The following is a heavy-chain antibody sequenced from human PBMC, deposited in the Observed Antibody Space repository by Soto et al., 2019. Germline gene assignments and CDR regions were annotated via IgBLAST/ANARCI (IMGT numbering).Heavy chain of an antibody. Sequence: QVQLVQSGTEVKKPGASVKVSCKASGYTFTSYGIHWVRQAPGQRLEWMVWINAANGDTKYSPTFKGIVTITRDTSASTAYMELSSLRSEDTAVYYCVRRHVSATGIDWFDPWGQGTLVTVSS. J-gene: IGHJ5*02. D-gene: IGHD6-13*01. CDR2: INAANGDT. CDR3: VRRHVSATGIDWFDP. CDR1: GYTFTSYG. V-gene: IGHV1-3*01.